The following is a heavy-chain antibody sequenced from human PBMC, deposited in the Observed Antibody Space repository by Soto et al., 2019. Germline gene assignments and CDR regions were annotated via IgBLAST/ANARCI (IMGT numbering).Heavy chain of an antibody. D-gene: IGHD5-12*01. CDR1: GGSISSGGYS. CDR3: ARRYSGYDPNWFDP. V-gene: IGHV4-30-2*01. CDR2: IYHSGST. J-gene: IGHJ5*02. Sequence: PSGTLSLTWAVSGGSISSGGYSWSWIRQPPGKGLEWIGYIYHSGSTYYNPSLKSRVTISVDRSKNQFSLKLSSVTAADTAVYYCARRYSGYDPNWFDPWGQGTLVTVSS.